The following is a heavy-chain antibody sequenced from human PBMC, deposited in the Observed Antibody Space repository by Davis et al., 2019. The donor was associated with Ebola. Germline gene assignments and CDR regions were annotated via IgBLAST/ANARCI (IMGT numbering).Heavy chain of an antibody. Sequence: GESLKISCSASGFIFSTYVMSWVRLAPGKGLEWVSAISYTGGSTYYADSVKGRFTISRDNSKSTLYLQMNSLRGEDTAVYYCAKHGSTSCYAGVCYFDYWGQGTLVTVSS. V-gene: IGHV3-23*01. CDR1: GFIFSTYV. CDR3: AKHGSTSCYAGVCYFDY. D-gene: IGHD2-2*01. CDR2: ISYTGGST. J-gene: IGHJ4*02.